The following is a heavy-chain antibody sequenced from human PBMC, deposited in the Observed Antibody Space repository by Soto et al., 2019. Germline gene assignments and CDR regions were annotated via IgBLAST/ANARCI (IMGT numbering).Heavy chain of an antibody. CDR3: VKDGGTLPNVVNYPFDI. Sequence: GGSLRLSCAASGFTFSGSAMHWVRQASGKGLEWVGRIRSKANSYATAYAASVKGRFTISRDDSKNTAYLQMNSLRTEDTAVYYCVKDGGTLPNVVNYPFDIWGQGTKVTVSS. V-gene: IGHV3-73*01. D-gene: IGHD3-16*01. J-gene: IGHJ3*02. CDR1: GFTFSGSA. CDR2: IRSKANSYAT.